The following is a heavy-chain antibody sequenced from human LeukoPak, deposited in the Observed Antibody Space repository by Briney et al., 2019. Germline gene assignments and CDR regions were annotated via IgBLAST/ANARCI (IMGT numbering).Heavy chain of an antibody. V-gene: IGHV4-59*08. CDR2: IHYSGST. D-gene: IGHD3-3*01. CDR3: ARHESHDFWSGYTYYMGV. CDR1: RGSISGHY. J-gene: IGHJ6*03. Sequence: SETLSLTCTVSRGSISGHYWSWIRQPPGKGLEWVGYIHYSGSTNYNPSLKSRVLISVDRSKNQFSLKLSAVTAADTAVYYCARHESHDFWSGYTYYMGVWGKGTTVTVSS.